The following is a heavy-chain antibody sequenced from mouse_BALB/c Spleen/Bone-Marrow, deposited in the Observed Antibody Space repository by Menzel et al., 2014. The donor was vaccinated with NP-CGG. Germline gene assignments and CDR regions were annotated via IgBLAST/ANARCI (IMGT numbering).Heavy chain of an antibody. J-gene: IGHJ4*01. CDR1: GFNINDTY. D-gene: IGHD4-1*01. CDR3: TRWEYYAMDY. CDR2: IDPANGNT. Sequence: VQLQQSGAELVKPGASVKLSCTASGFNINDTYMHWVKQRPEQGLEWIGRIDPANGNTKYDPKFQGKATITADTSSNTAYLQLCSLTSEDTAVYYCTRWEYYAMDYWGQGTSLTVSS. V-gene: IGHV14-3*02.